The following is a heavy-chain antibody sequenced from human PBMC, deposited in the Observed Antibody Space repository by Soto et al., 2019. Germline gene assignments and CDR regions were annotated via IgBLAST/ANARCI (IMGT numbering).Heavy chain of an antibody. CDR3: ARDRVYYYYGMDV. CDR2: IYYSGST. CDR1: GGSISSGDYY. J-gene: IGHJ6*02. V-gene: IGHV4-30-4*01. Sequence: PSETLSLTCTVSGGSISSGDYYWSWIRQPPGKGLEWIGYIYYSGSTYYNPSLKSRVTISVDTSRNQFSLKLSSVTAADTAVYYCARDRVYYYYGMDVWGQGTTVTVS.